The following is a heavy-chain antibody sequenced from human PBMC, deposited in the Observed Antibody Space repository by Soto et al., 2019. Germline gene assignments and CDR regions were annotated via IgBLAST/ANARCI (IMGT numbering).Heavy chain of an antibody. V-gene: IGHV3-23*01. CDR3: ARGGLSGVDV. Sequence: GGSLRLSCSASGFTFRLHPLGWVRQAPGKGLEWVTGISASGSGTYYADSVKGRFTISRDNSKDTLHVQMDNLRLEDTAVYYCARGGLSGVDVWGLGTMVTVSS. CDR2: ISASGSGT. CDR1: GFTFRLHP. J-gene: IGHJ6*02. D-gene: IGHD2-15*01.